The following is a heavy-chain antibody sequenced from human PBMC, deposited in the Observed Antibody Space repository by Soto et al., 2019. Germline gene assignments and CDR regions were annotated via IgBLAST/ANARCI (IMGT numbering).Heavy chain of an antibody. V-gene: IGHV3-21*01. CDR1: GFTFSTYS. D-gene: IGHD2-21*01. Sequence: PGGSLRLSCAASGFTFSTYSMNWVRQAPGKGLEWVATISSTGGNMYYADSLKGRFTVSRDNAKNSLYLQMNSLRAEDTAVYYCARGLLASRPNWFDPWGQGTLVTVSS. CDR2: ISSTGGNM. J-gene: IGHJ5*02. CDR3: ARGLLASRPNWFDP.